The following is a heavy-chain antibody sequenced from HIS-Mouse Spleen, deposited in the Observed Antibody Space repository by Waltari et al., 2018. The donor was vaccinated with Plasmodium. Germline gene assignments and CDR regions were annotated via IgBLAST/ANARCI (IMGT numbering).Heavy chain of an antibody. CDR2: IDWDDDK. J-gene: IGHJ4*02. Sequence: QVTLRESGPALVKPTQTLTLTCTFSGFSLSTSGMCVSWIGQPPGKALEWLARIDWDDDKSYSTSLKTRLTISKDTSKNQVVLTMTNMDPVDTATYYCARHKKRGQLVRGYFDYWGQGTLVTVSS. CDR1: GFSLSTSGMC. V-gene: IGHV2-70*15. CDR3: ARHKKRGQLVRGYFDY. D-gene: IGHD6-6*01.